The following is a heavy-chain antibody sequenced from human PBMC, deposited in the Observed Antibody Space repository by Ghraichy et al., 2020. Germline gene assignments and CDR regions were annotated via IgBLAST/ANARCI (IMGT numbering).Heavy chain of an antibody. Sequence: LSLTCAASGFTFSTHGMHWVRQAPGKGLEWVAIIWPGGKNKNYADSVKGRFTISRDNSKNTVYLQMDSLTAADTAVYYCARDRDGPDFWGQGTLVTVSS. V-gene: IGHV3-33*01. CDR1: GFTFSTHG. CDR3: ARDRDGPDF. CDR2: IWPGGKNK. D-gene: IGHD5-24*01. J-gene: IGHJ4*02.